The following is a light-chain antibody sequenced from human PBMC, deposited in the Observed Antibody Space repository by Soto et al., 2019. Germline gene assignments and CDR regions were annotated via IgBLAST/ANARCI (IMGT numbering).Light chain of an antibody. CDR2: DAS. J-gene: IGKJ1*01. V-gene: IGKV3-11*01. Sequence: EIVLTQSPATLSLSPGERATLSCRASQSVSSYLAWYQQKPGQAPRLLIYDASNRATGIPARFSGSGSGTDFTLTISSQEPEDFAVYYWQQRSNWPGTFGQGTKVEIK. CDR3: QQRSNWPGT. CDR1: QSVSSY.